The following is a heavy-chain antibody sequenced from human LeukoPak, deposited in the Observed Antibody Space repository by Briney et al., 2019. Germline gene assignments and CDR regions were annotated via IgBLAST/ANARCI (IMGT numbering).Heavy chain of an antibody. J-gene: IGHJ3*02. Sequence: GGSLRLSCAASGFTFSSYAMSWVRQAPGKGLEWVSAISGSGVSTYYADSVKGRFTNSRDNSKNTLYLQMNSLRAENTAVYYCAKGVFDWLYGENDAFDIWGQGTMVTVSS. CDR2: ISGSGVST. CDR3: AKGVFDWLYGENDAFDI. V-gene: IGHV3-23*01. CDR1: GFTFSSYA. D-gene: IGHD3-9*01.